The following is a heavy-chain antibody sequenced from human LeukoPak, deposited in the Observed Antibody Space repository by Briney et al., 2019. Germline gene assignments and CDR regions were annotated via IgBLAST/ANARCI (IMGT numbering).Heavy chain of an antibody. Sequence: PGDSLRLSCVASGFTFNIYPMTWVRQSPGKGLEWVSTIGTSSDTYYADSVKGRFTISRDDSKNTLYLQMHSLGSEDTALYHCSKSRIVDRRGYFDYWGQGTLVTVSS. CDR1: GFTFNIYP. J-gene: IGHJ4*02. CDR2: IGTSSDT. V-gene: IGHV3-23*01. D-gene: IGHD2-15*01. CDR3: SKSRIVDRRGYFDY.